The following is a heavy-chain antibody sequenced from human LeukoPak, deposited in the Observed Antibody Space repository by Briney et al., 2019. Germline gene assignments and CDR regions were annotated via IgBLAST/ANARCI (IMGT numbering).Heavy chain of an antibody. CDR1: GGSISTSSYS. CDR3: ARLLRGGNWDGDY. Sequence: SETLSLTCSVSGGSISTSSYSWGWIRQPPGKGLEWIGSIHYSGSTYYNPSLKSRVIISVDMSKNQFSLKLSSVTAADTAVYYCARLLRGGNWDGDYWGQGTLVTVSS. V-gene: IGHV4-39*01. D-gene: IGHD4-23*01. CDR2: IHYSGST. J-gene: IGHJ4*02.